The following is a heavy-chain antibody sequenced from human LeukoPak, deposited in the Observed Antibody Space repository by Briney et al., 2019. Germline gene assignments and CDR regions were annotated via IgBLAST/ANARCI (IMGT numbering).Heavy chain of an antibody. CDR1: GLPFSFYW. CDR3: ARDGCSSTSCYTRGDV. Sequence: GGSLRLSCAASGLPFSFYWMSWVCQAPGKGLEWVANIKQDGSEKYYVDSVKGRFTISRDNAKNSLYLQMNSLRAEDTAVYYCARDGCSSTSCYTRGDVWGKGTTVTVSS. V-gene: IGHV3-7*01. D-gene: IGHD2-2*01. J-gene: IGHJ6*04. CDR2: IKQDGSEK.